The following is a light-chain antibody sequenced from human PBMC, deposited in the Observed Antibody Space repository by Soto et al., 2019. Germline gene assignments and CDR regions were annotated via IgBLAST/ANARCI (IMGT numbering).Light chain of an antibody. Sequence: QAVVTQPPSASGTPGQRVTISCSGSSSNIGVNYVFWYQQLPGTAPKLLVYRNNLRPSGVPDRFSGSKSGTSASLVISGLRSEDEADYYCAAWDDSLSGVVFGGGTQLTVL. CDR3: AAWDDSLSGVV. V-gene: IGLV1-47*01. CDR2: RNN. CDR1: SSNIGVNY. J-gene: IGLJ2*01.